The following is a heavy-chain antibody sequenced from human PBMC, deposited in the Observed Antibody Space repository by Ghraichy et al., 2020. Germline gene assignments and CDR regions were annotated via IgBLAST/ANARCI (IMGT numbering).Heavy chain of an antibody. CDR1: GYTFTSYG. D-gene: IGHD1-26*01. CDR2: ISAYNGNT. Sequence: ASVKVSCKASGYTFTSYGISWVRQAPGQGLEWMGWISAYNGNTNYAQKLQGRVTMTTDTSTSTAYMELRSLRSDDTAVYYCARGKEVGAMYPSDAFEIWGQGTMVTVSS. J-gene: IGHJ3*02. CDR3: ARGKEVGAMYPSDAFEI. V-gene: IGHV1-18*01.